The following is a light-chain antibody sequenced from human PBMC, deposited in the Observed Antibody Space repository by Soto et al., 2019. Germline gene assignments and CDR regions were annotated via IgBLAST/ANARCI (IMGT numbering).Light chain of an antibody. Sequence: EIVMTQSPATLSVSPGERATLSCRASQSISSNLGWYQQRPGQAPRLLIYGASTRANGIPARFSGSGSGTEFTLTISSLQSEDFAVYYCQQYNTWRSITFGQGTRLEIK. V-gene: IGKV3-15*01. CDR3: QQYNTWRSIT. J-gene: IGKJ5*01. CDR1: QSISSN. CDR2: GAS.